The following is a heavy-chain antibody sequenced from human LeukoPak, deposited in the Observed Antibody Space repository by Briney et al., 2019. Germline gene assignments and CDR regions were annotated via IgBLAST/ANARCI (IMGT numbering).Heavy chain of an antibody. Sequence: ASVKVSCKASGYTFTSYDINWVRQATGQGLEWVGWINPNSGATNYAQVFQGRVTMTRDTSISTAYMELSRLRSDDTAVYYCARDSCSSSSCPFFGFWGQGTLVTVSS. D-gene: IGHD2-2*01. CDR3: ARDSCSSSSCPFFGF. J-gene: IGHJ4*02. V-gene: IGHV1-2*02. CDR1: GYTFTSYD. CDR2: INPNSGAT.